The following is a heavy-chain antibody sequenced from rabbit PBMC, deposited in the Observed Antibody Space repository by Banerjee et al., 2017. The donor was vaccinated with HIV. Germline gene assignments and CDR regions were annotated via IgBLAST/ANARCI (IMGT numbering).Heavy chain of an antibody. CDR3: ARGGAGDVGYGYVYFNL. CDR1: RFSFSSSYW. J-gene: IGHJ4*01. CDR2: ISYGGSV. D-gene: IGHD6-1*01. Sequence: QEQLVESGGGLVQPEGSLTLTCTASRFSFSSSYWICWVRQAPGKGLEYIGHISYGGSVYYASWVNGRFTISSDNAQNTVDLQMNSLTPADTATYFCARGGAGDVGYGYVYFNLWGPGTLVTVS. V-gene: IGHV1S45*01.